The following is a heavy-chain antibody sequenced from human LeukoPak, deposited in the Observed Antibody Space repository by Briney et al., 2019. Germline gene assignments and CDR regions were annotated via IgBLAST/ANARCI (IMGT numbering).Heavy chain of an antibody. Sequence: GGSLRLSCAASGFTFSSYWMHWVRQAPGKGLVWVSRINSDGSSTSYADSVKGRFTISRDNAKNTLYLQMNSLRAEDTAVYYCARGAGIAARDAFDIWGQGTMVTVSS. CDR3: ARGAGIAARDAFDI. J-gene: IGHJ3*02. CDR1: GFTFSSYW. CDR2: INSDGSST. D-gene: IGHD6-6*01. V-gene: IGHV3-74*01.